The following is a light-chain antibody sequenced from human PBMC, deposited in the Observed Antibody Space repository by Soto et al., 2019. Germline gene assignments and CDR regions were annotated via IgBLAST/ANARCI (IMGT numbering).Light chain of an antibody. CDR1: SSDVGGYNY. J-gene: IGLJ1*01. CDR3: CSYTSSSTPWV. Sequence: QSALTQPASVSGSPGQSITISCTGTSSDVGGYNYVSWYQQHPGKAPILMIYDVSDRPPGISNRFSASKSGNTASLTISGLQAEDEADYYCCSYTSSSTPWVFGTGTKVTVL. V-gene: IGLV2-14*03. CDR2: DVS.